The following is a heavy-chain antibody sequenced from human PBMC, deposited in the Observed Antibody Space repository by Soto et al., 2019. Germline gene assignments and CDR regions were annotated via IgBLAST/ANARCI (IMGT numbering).Heavy chain of an antibody. CDR1: GYTFTSYG. CDR2: ISAYNGNT. D-gene: IGHD2-2*01. CDR3: AREDSISTSCHVSY. V-gene: IGHV1-18*01. Sequence: QVQLVQSGAEVKKPGASVKVSCKASGYTFTSYGISWVRQAPGQGLEWMGWISAYNGNTNYAQKLQGRVTMTTDTPTSTAYLELRSLRADETAVYDGAREDSISTSCHVSYWGQGTLVTVSS. J-gene: IGHJ4*02.